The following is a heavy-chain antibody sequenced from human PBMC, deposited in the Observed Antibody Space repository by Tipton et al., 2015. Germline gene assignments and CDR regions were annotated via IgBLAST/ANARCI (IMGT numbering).Heavy chain of an antibody. D-gene: IGHD6-13*01. Sequence: SLRLSCAASGFTFSNYGMHWVRQAPGKGLDWVAVIWYDGGKKYYADSVKGRFTISRDNSKNTLYLQMNSLGAEDTGVYFCARDPRYKNSWFSLDYWGQGTLVTVSS. V-gene: IGHV3-33*01. CDR2: IWYDGGKK. CDR1: GFTFSNYG. CDR3: ARDPRYKNSWFSLDY. J-gene: IGHJ4*02.